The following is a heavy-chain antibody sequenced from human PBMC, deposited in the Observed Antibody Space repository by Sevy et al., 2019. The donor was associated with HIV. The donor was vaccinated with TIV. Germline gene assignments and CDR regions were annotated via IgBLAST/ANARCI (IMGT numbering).Heavy chain of an antibody. V-gene: IGHV4-59*13. CDR3: ARGGDFYASGSYSPLAF. CDR1: AGSISTYY. Sequence: SETLSLTCSVSAGSISTYYWSWIRQSPGQGLEWIGYIYFSGTTNYNPSLKSRVAISVDTSKEQFSLELSSVTAADAALYYCARGGDFYASGSYSPLAFWGQGILVTVSS. D-gene: IGHD3-10*01. CDR2: IYFSGTT. J-gene: IGHJ4*02.